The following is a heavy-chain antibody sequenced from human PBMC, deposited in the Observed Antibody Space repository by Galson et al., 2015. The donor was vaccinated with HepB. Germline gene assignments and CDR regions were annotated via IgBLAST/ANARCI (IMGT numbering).Heavy chain of an antibody. V-gene: IGHV3-30*18. CDR1: GFTFSSYG. Sequence: SLRLSCAASGFTFSSYGMHWVRQAPGKGLEWVAVISYDGSNKYYADSVKGRFTISRDNSKNTLYLQMNSLRAEDTAVYYCAKGGIVVVVAFADYWGQGTLVTVSS. D-gene: IGHD2-15*01. CDR3: AKGGIVVVVAFADY. J-gene: IGHJ4*02. CDR2: ISYDGSNK.